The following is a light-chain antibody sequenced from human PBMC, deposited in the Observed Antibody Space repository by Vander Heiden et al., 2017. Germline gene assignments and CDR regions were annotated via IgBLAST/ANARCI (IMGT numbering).Light chain of an antibody. CDR3: QSEDSSDAYVI. CDR1: ALPKQY. J-gene: IGLJ2*01. V-gene: IGLV3-25*03. CDR2: KDS. Sequence: SYELTQPPSVSVSPGQTARITCSGDALPKQYAYWYQQKPGQAPVLVIYKDSERPSGIPERFSGSSSGTTITLTISGVQAEDEADYYCQSEDSSDAYVIFGGGTKLTVL.